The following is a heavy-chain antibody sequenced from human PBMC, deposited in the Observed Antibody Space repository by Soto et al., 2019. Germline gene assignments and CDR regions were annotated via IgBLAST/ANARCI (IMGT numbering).Heavy chain of an antibody. CDR3: AKDEKGGSLN. CDR2: ISYDGSNK. D-gene: IGHD1-26*01. Sequence: QVQLVESGGGVVQPGRSLRLSCAASGFTFSSYGMRWVRQAPGKGLEWVAVISYDGSNKYYADSVKGRFTISRDNSKNTLYLQMNSLRAEDTAVYYCAKDEKGGSLNWGKGTLVTVSS. CDR1: GFTFSSYG. V-gene: IGHV3-30*18. J-gene: IGHJ4*02.